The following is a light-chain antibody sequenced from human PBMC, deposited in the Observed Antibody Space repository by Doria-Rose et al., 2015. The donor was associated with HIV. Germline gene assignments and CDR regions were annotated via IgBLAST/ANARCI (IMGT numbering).Light chain of an antibody. J-gene: IGKJ1*01. V-gene: IGKV3-20*01. CDR1: QSFSSTY. CDR3: HQYGTAWT. CDR2: DGS. Sequence: EIVLTQSSGTLSLSPGERATLSCRASQSFSSTYLAWYQQKPGQAPSLLIYDGSTRATGIPDRFSASGSGTDFTLTINRLEPEDCALYYCHQYGTAWTFGQGTKVEI.